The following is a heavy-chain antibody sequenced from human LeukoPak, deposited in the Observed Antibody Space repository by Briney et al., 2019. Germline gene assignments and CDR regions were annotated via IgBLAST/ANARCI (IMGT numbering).Heavy chain of an antibody. V-gene: IGHV3-23*01. Sequence: PGGSLRLSCAASGFTFSSYTMNWVRQAPGKGLDWVSIISGSGGTPYYTDSVKGRFTISRDNSKNTLYLQMNSLRAEDTAVYYCAKTRGISISGVVPLCDYWGQGTLVTVSS. CDR1: GFTFSSYT. CDR2: ISGSGGTP. J-gene: IGHJ4*02. D-gene: IGHD3-3*01. CDR3: AKTRGISISGVVPLCDY.